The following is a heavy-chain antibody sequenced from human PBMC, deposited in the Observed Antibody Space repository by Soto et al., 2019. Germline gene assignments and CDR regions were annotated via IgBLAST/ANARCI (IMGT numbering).Heavy chain of an antibody. D-gene: IGHD5-12*01. Sequence: EVQLVESGGGLVQPGRSLRLSCAASGFTFDDYAMHWVRQAPGKGLEWVSGISWNSGSIGYADSVKGRFTISRDNAKNSLYLQMNSLRAEDTALYYCAKEIGRGYSGYAGVYFDYWGQGTLVTVSS. J-gene: IGHJ4*02. CDR1: GFTFDDYA. CDR2: ISWNSGSI. V-gene: IGHV3-9*01. CDR3: AKEIGRGYSGYAGVYFDY.